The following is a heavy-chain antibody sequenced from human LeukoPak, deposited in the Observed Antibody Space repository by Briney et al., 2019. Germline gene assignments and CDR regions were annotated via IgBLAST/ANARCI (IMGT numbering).Heavy chain of an antibody. J-gene: IGHJ4*02. D-gene: IGHD1-26*01. CDR1: GGSISSHY. CDR3: AREVGAAFDY. V-gene: IGHV4-59*11. Sequence: SETLSLTCTVSGGSISSHYWSWIRQPPGKGLEWIGYIYYSGSTNYNPSLKSRVTISVDTSKSQFSLKLSSVTAADTAVYYCAREVGAAFDYWGQGTLVTVSS. CDR2: IYYSGST.